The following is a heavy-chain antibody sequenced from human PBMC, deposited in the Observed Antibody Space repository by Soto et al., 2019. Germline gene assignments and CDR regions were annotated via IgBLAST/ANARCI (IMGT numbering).Heavy chain of an antibody. V-gene: IGHV5-51*01. CDR3: ARQSPWGGYSYGYEKYSGSYYVSGPSGFDP. D-gene: IGHD5-18*01. J-gene: IGHJ5*02. CDR2: IYPGDSDT. Sequence: PGESLKISCKGSGYSFTSYWIGWVRQMPGKGLEWMGIIYPGDSDTRYSPSFQGQVTISADKSISTAYLQWSSLKASDTAMYYCARQSPWGGYSYGYEKYSGSYYVSGPSGFDPWGQGTLVTVSS. CDR1: GYSFTSYW.